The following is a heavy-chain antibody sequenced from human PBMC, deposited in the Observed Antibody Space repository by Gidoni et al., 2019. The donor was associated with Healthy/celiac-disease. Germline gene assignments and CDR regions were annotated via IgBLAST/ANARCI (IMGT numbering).Heavy chain of an antibody. V-gene: IGHV4-59*01. CDR2: IYYSGST. CDR3: ACTICDSSGYHFDY. Sequence: QVQLQGSGPGLAKPSECLSLTCTVPGGAISSYYLSWTRQPPGKGLEWSGYIYYSGSTNYNPSLKSHVTISVDTSKNQFSLDLSSVAAADTAVYFCACTICDSSGYHFDYWGQGTLVTVSS. J-gene: IGHJ4*02. D-gene: IGHD3-22*01. CDR1: GGAISSYY.